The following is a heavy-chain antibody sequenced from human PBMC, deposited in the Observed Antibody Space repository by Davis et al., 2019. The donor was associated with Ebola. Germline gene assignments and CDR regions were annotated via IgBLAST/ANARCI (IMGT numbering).Heavy chain of an antibody. Sequence: SVKVSCKASGGTFSSYTVSWVRQAPGQGLEWMGGIIYIFGAPNYAQKFQGRVTITADKSTSTAYLELSSLRSEDTAVYYCARVGIRFLEWLAGFDPWGQGTLVTVSS. CDR3: ARVGIRFLEWLAGFDP. CDR1: GGTFSSYT. J-gene: IGHJ5*02. V-gene: IGHV1-69*06. D-gene: IGHD3-3*01. CDR2: IIYIFGAP.